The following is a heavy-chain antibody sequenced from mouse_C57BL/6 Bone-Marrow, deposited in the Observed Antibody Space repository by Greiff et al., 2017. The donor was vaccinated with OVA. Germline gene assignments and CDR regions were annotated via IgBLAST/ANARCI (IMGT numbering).Heavy chain of an antibody. D-gene: IGHD2-10*02. V-gene: IGHV5-12*01. CDR2: ISNGGGST. J-gene: IGHJ4*01. Sequence: EVHLVESGGGLVQPGGSLKLSCAASGFTFSDYYMYWVRQTPEKRLEWVAYISNGGGSTYYPDTVKGRFTISRDNAKNTLYLQMSRLKSEDTAMYYCARGYGNYFFYAMDYWGQGTSVTVSS. CDR3: ARGYGNYFFYAMDY. CDR1: GFTFSDYY.